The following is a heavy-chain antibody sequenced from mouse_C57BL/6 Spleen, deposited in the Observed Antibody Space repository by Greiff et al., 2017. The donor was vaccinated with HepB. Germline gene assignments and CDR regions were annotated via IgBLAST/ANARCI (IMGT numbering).Heavy chain of an antibody. Sequence: EVQLQESGPELVKPGASVKMSCKASGYTFTDYNMHWVKQSHGKSLEWIGYINPNNGGTSYNQKFKGKATLTVNKSSSTAYMELRSLTSEDSAVYYCARDYGSREGFAYWGQGTLVTVSA. D-gene: IGHD1-1*01. V-gene: IGHV1-22*01. CDR3: ARDYGSREGFAY. CDR1: GYTFTDYN. J-gene: IGHJ3*01. CDR2: INPNNGGT.